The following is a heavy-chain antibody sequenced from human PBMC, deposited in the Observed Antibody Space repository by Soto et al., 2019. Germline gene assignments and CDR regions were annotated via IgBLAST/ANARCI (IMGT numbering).Heavy chain of an antibody. CDR3: VRFASSGWYTGGY. CDR2: ISPYSGNT. Sequence: QIQLVQSGAEVKKPGASVKVSCKTSGYTFTNYDIGWVRQAPGQGLEWMGWISPYSGNTNYAQKLQDRVTMTTDTSTRTAYMDLRSLRSDDTAMYYCVRFASSGWYTGGYWGKGTLVTVSS. V-gene: IGHV1-18*01. D-gene: IGHD6-19*01. J-gene: IGHJ4*02. CDR1: GYTFTNYD.